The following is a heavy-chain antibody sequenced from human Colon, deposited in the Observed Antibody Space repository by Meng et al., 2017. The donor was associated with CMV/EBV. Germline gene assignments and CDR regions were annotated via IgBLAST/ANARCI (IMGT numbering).Heavy chain of an antibody. D-gene: IGHD3-22*01. CDR1: CYTFTGYY. CDR2: IDPTNGGT. J-gene: IGHJ4*02. V-gene: IGHV1-2*06. Sequence: KASCYTFTGYYIHWVRQAPGQGLEWMGRIDPTNGGTNYAQTFQGRVTMTRDTSISTAYMELRRLRSDDTAMYYCARSYYYDRNGYFYYWGQGTLVTVSS. CDR3: ARSYYYDRNGYFYY.